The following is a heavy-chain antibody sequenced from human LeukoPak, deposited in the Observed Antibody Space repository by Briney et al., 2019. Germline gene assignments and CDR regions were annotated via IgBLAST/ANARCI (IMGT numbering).Heavy chain of an antibody. V-gene: IGHV4-4*07. CDR3: ATDDYDSAVYSY. CDR1: GGSIRSSY. CDR2: IYTSGST. J-gene: IGHJ4*02. Sequence: SETLSLTCTVSGGSIRSSYWSWFPQPAGKGLEWIGRIYTSGSTNYNPSLKSRVTTSLDTSKNHFSLNLRSVTAADTAVYFCATDDYDSAVYSYWGQGTLVTVSS. D-gene: IGHD3-22*01.